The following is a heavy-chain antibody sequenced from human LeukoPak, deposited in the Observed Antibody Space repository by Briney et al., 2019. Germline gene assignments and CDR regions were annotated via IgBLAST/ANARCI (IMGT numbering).Heavy chain of an antibody. J-gene: IGHJ5*02. CDR1: GGSISSGAYY. Sequence: SQTLSLTCTVSGGSISSGAYYWSWICQHPGKGLEWIGYIYYSGSTYYNPSLKSRVTISVDTSNNQLSLRLSSVTAADTAVYYCARVSIQLERPARFDPWGQGTLVTVSS. CDR3: ARVSIQLERPARFDP. V-gene: IGHV4-31*03. D-gene: IGHD1-1*01. CDR2: IYYSGST.